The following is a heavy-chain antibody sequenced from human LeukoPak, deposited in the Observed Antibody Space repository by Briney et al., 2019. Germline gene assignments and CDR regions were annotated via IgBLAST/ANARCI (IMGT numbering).Heavy chain of an antibody. J-gene: IGHJ6*02. V-gene: IGHV4-59*01. CDR1: GGSISSYY. CDR3: ARFPMVRGVPSLYYYGMDV. D-gene: IGHD3-10*01. Sequence: SETLSLTCTVSGGSISSYYWSWIRQPPGKGLEWIGYIYYSGSTNYNPSLKSRVTISVDTSKNQFSLKLSSVSAADTGVYYCARFPMVRGVPSLYYYGMDVWGQGTTVTVSS. CDR2: IYYSGST.